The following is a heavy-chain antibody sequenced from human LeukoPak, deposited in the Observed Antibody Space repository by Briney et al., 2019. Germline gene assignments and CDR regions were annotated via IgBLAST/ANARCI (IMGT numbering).Heavy chain of an antibody. CDR1: GYTFTSYY. Sequence: ASVTVSCTASGYTFTSYYMHWVRQAPGQGLEWMGIINPSGGSTSYTQKFQGRVTMTRNTSISTAYMELSSLRSEDTAVYYCARGLYYDFWSGYYGHYYGMDVWGQGTTVTVSS. V-gene: IGHV1-46*01. CDR2: INPSGGST. J-gene: IGHJ6*02. CDR3: ARGLYYDFWSGYYGHYYGMDV. D-gene: IGHD3-3*01.